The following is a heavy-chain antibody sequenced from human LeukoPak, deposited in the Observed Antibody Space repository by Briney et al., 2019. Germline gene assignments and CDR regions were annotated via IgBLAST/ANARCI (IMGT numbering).Heavy chain of an antibody. CDR2: INHSGST. CDR3: AREDGFGEFY. D-gene: IGHD3-10*01. Sequence: SETLSLTCAVYGGSFSGYYWSWIRQPPGKGLEWIGEINHSGSTNYNPSLKSRVTISVDTSKNQFSLELSSVTAADTAVYYCAREDGFGEFYWGQGTLVTVSS. J-gene: IGHJ4*02. V-gene: IGHV4-34*01. CDR1: GGSFSGYY.